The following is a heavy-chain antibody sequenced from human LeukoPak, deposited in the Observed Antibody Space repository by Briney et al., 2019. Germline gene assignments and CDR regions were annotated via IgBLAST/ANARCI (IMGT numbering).Heavy chain of an antibody. D-gene: IGHD5-18*01. CDR2: IIPIFGTA. CDR1: GGTFSTYA. J-gene: IGHJ4*02. Sequence: GSSVKVSCKASGGTFSTYAISWVRQAPGQGLEWMGGIIPIFGTANYAQKFQGRVTITADESTSTAYMELSSLRSEDTAVYYCAKDRHGYSYRNGFDYWGQGTLVTVSS. V-gene: IGHV1-69*01. CDR3: AKDRHGYSYRNGFDY.